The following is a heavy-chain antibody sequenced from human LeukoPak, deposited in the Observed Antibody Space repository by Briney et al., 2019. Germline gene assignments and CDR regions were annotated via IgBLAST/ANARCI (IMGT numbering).Heavy chain of an antibody. V-gene: IGHV3-23*01. Sequence: PGGSLRLSCAASGFTFSSYGMSWVRQAPGKGLEWVSVISGSGGSTYYADSVKGRFTISRDNSKNTLYLQMNSLRAEDTAVYYCAKQGYWGYYGSGNDYFDYWGQGTLVTVSS. CDR3: AKQGYWGYYGSGNDYFDY. CDR2: ISGSGGST. J-gene: IGHJ4*02. D-gene: IGHD3-10*01. CDR1: GFTFSSYG.